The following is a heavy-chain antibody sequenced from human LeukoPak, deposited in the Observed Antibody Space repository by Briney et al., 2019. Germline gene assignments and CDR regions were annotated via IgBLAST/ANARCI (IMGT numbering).Heavy chain of an antibody. CDR1: GVTFSGYS. CDR3: ARALNGFDI. V-gene: IGHV3-21*04. J-gene: IGHJ3*02. CDR2: ITATSRHI. Sequence: GGSLRLSCAAPGVTFSGYSVNWVRQAPGKGLEWVSAITATSRHIYYADSVKGRFTISRDNSRNTLYLQMNSLRAEDTAVYYCARALNGFDIWGPGTLVTVSS.